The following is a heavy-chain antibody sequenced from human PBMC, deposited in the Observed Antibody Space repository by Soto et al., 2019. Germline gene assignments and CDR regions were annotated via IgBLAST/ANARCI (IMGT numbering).Heavy chain of an antibody. D-gene: IGHD3-10*01. CDR2: IYYNGNT. CDR3: ARDKGGAALKGSGMDV. J-gene: IGHJ6*02. V-gene: IGHV4-31*02. Sequence: QVQVQESGPGLVKPSQTLSLKCSVSGGSIGSRDYYWSWIRQHPDKGLEWIGSIYYNGNTVYNPSLRGRPTISLDTSMNEFSLKLTSVTAADTAVYYCARDKGGAALKGSGMDVWGQGTTVTVS. CDR1: GGSIGSRDYY.